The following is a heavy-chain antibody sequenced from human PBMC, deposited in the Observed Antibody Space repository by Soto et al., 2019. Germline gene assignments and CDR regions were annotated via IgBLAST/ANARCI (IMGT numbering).Heavy chain of an antibody. V-gene: IGHV4-4*02. CDR1: GGSISSNKW. Sequence: SETLSLTCAVYGGSISSNKWWSWVRQPPGKGLEWIGEIYHSGSTNYSPSLKSRVTISLDKSKNQFSLKLTSVTAADSAVYYCARDDHIVVVPTSLGAMDVWGQGTTVTVSS. CDR3: ARDDHIVVVPTSLGAMDV. D-gene: IGHD2-2*01. CDR2: IYHSGST. J-gene: IGHJ6*02.